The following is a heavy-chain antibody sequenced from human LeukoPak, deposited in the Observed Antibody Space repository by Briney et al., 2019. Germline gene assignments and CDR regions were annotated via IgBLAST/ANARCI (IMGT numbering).Heavy chain of an antibody. CDR1: GFSFNDAW. Sequence: PGGSLRLSCAASGFSFNDAWMSWVRQAPGKGLEWVGRIKSKTEGGATDYAAPVKGRFTISRDDSKNTVYLQMNSLKTDDTAGYYCATDGGLTTVTTYADFDYWGQGSLVTVSS. D-gene: IGHD4-17*01. CDR3: ATDGGLTTVTTYADFDY. V-gene: IGHV3-15*01. CDR2: IKSKTEGGAT. J-gene: IGHJ4*02.